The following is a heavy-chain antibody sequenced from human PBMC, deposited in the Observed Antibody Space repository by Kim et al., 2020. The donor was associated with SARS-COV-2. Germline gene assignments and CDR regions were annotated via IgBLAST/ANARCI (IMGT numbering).Heavy chain of an antibody. CDR3: ARDLSITIFGVAADY. D-gene: IGHD3-3*01. Sequence: GGSLRLSCAASGFTFSDYYMSWIRQAPGKGLEWVSYISSSSSYTNYADSVKGRFTISRDNAKNSLYLQMNSLRAEDTAVYYCARDLSITIFGVAADYWGQGTLVTVSS. J-gene: IGHJ4*02. CDR2: ISSSSSYT. V-gene: IGHV3-11*05. CDR1: GFTFSDYY.